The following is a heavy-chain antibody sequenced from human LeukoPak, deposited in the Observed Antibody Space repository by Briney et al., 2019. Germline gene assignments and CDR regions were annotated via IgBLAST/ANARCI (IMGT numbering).Heavy chain of an antibody. CDR1: GGTFSSYA. D-gene: IGHD3-22*01. CDR2: IIPIFGTA. J-gene: IGHJ4*02. Sequence: ASVKVSCKASGGTFSSYAISWVRQAPGQGLEWMGGIIPIFGTANYAQKFQGKVTITTDESTSTAYMELSSLRSEDTAVYYCARSLYYDRSGYYQPLGYWGQGTLVTVSS. V-gene: IGHV1-69*05. CDR3: ARSLYYDRSGYYQPLGY.